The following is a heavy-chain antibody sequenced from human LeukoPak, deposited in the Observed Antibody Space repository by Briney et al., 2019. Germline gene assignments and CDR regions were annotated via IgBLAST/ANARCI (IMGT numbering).Heavy chain of an antibody. CDR3: ARQQWLPWCFDY. CDR1: GYTFTGYY. CDR2: INPNSGGT. D-gene: IGHD6-19*01. J-gene: IGHJ4*02. V-gene: IGHV1-2*02. Sequence: ASVKVSCKASGYTFTGYYIHWVRQAPGRGLEWMGWINPNSGGTNYAQKFQGRVTMTRDTSISTAYMELSRLRSDDTAVYYCARQQWLPWCFDYWGQGTLVTVSS.